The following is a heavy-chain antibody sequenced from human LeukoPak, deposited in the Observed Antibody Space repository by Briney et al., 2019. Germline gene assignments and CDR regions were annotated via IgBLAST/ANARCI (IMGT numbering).Heavy chain of an antibody. J-gene: IGHJ6*02. D-gene: IGHD4-23*01. CDR2: ISGSGGST. CDR3: AKDAVVTSGYYYYYGMDV. V-gene: IGHV3-23*01. CDR1: GFTFSSYA. Sequence: PGGSLRLSCAASGFTFSSYAMIWVRQAPGKGLEWVSAISGSGGSTYYADSVKGRFTISRDNSKNTLYLQMNSLRAEDTAVYYCAKDAVVTSGYYYYYGMDVWGQGTTVTVSS.